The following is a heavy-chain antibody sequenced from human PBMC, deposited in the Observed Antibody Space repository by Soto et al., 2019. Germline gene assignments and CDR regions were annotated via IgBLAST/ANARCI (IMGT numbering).Heavy chain of an antibody. V-gene: IGHV4-31*03. D-gene: IGHD6-13*01. CDR2: IYYSGST. CDR1: SGSISSGGYY. CDR3: ARERIAAAGTRGTDWFDP. J-gene: IGHJ5*02. Sequence: SDTLSLTCTLSSGSISSGGYYWRWIRQHTAKGLEWIGYIYYSGSTYYNPSLKSRVTISVDTSKNQFSLKLSSVTAADTAVYYCARERIAAAGTRGTDWFDPWGQGTLVTVSS.